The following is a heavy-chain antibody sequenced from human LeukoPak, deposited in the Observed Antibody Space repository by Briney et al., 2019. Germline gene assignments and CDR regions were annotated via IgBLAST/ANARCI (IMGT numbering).Heavy chain of an antibody. CDR2: INHSGST. D-gene: IGHD2-15*01. J-gene: IGHJ6*04. CDR1: GGSFSGYY. CDR3: ARVLGYCSGGNCYSYYYYYGMDV. V-gene: IGHV4-34*01. Sequence: SETLSLTCAVYGGSFSGYYWSWIRQPPGKGLEWIGEINHSGSTNYNPSLKSRVTISVDTSKNQFSLKLSSVTAADTAVYYCARVLGYCSGGNCYSYYYYYGMDVWGKGTTVTVSS.